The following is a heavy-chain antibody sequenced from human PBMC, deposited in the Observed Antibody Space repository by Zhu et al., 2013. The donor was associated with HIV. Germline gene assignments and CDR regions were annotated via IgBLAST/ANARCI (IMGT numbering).Heavy chain of an antibody. CDR1: GYTFTDYY. CDR3: ARQAGYISIAVAGRNWFDP. V-gene: IGHV1-69-2*01. CDR2: VDPEDGET. Sequence: EVQLVQSGAEVKKPGATVKISCKVSGYTFTDYYMHWVQQAPGKGLEWMGLVDPEDGETIYAEKFQGRVTITADKSTSTAYMELSSLRSEDTAVYYCARQAGYISIAVAGRNWFDPWGRNPVTVSS. J-gene: IGHJ5*01. D-gene: IGHD6-19*01.